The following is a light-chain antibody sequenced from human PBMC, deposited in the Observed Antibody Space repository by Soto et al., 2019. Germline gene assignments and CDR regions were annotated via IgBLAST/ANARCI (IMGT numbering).Light chain of an antibody. J-gene: IGKJ4*01. Sequence: DIQMTQSPSTLSASVGDRVTITCRASQSISSWLAWYQQKPGKGPKLLIYDASSLGSGVSSRVSGSGSGTDFTLTISSLQPDDFATYYCQQYIGYPITFGGGTKVEIK. CDR3: QQYIGYPIT. CDR1: QSISSW. V-gene: IGKV1-5*01. CDR2: DAS.